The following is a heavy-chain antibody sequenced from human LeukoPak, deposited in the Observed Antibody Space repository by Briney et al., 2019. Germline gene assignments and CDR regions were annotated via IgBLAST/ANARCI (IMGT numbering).Heavy chain of an antibody. CDR2: IYTSGST. V-gene: IGHV4-4*07. J-gene: IGHJ5*02. D-gene: IGHD3-9*01. CDR1: GGSISSYY. CDR3: ARDVRYYDILTGYYNWFDP. Sequence: SETPSLTCTVSGGSISSYYWSWIRQPAGKGLEWIGRIYTSGSTNYNPSLKSRVTMSVDTSKNQFSLKLSSVTAADTAVYYCARDVRYYDILTGYYNWFDPWGQGTLVTVSS.